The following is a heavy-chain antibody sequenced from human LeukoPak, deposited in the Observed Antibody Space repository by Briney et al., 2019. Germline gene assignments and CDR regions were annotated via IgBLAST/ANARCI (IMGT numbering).Heavy chain of an antibody. CDR2: ISGSGGST. CDR1: GFTFSSYA. Sequence: QPGGSLRXSXAASGFTFSSYAMSWVRQAPGKGLEWVSTISGSGGSTYYADSVKGRFTISRDNFKNTLYLQMNSLNAEDTAVYYCARDVNGGYWGQGTLVTVSS. CDR3: ARDVNGGY. J-gene: IGHJ4*02. D-gene: IGHD2-8*01. V-gene: IGHV3-23*01.